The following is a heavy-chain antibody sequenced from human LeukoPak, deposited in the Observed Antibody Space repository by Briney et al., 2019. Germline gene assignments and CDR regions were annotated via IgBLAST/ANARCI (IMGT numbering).Heavy chain of an antibody. CDR2: IYTSGST. CDR1: GGSISSGSYY. Sequence: SETLSLTCTVSGGSISSGSYYWSWIRQPAGKGLEWIGRIYTSGSTNYNPSLKSRVTISVDTSKNQFSLKLSSVTAADTAVYYCAKGTTAGTDFDYWGQGTLVTVSS. CDR3: AKGTTAGTDFDY. D-gene: IGHD6-13*01. V-gene: IGHV4-61*02. J-gene: IGHJ4*02.